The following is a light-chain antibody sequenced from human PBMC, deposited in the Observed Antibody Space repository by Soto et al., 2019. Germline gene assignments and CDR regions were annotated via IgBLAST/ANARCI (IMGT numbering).Light chain of an antibody. J-gene: IGKJ1*01. V-gene: IGKV1-5*03. CDR1: QSVGGW. CDR3: QQYNSYSPWT. CDR2: NAA. Sequence: DIQLTQSPSTLSASVGDRVTITCRASQSVGGWLAWYQQKPGKAPNLLIYNAASIKSGVPPRCSGSGAGIEITLTISRLQTDNSATYYCQQYNSYSPWTFVQGTKVEI.